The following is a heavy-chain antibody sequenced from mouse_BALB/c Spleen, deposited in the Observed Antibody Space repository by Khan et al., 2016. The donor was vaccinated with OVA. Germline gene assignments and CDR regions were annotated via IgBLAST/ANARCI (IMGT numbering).Heavy chain of an antibody. CDR1: GYSITTNYA. CDR3: ARNNYYSYAVDY. Sequence: VQLKESGPGLVKPSQSLSLTCTVTGYSITTNYAWDWIRQFPGNKLEWMGYISYSGSTSYNPSLKSRISITRDTSKNQFFLQLNSVTTEDTATYYCARNNYYSYAVDYWGQGTSVTVSS. D-gene: IGHD1-1*01. CDR2: ISYSGST. J-gene: IGHJ4*01. V-gene: IGHV3-2*02.